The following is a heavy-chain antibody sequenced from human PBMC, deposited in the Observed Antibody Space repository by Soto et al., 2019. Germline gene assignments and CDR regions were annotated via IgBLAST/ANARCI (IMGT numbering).Heavy chain of an antibody. CDR3: ARGAGSEVDY. CDR1: GFTFSRYG. Sequence: QVQLVESGGGVVQPGRSLRLSCAASGFTFSRYGMHWVRQAPGKGLEWVAVIWDDGSNKYYAGSVKGRFTISRDNSKNTLYRQMNSLRAEDTAVYDGARGAGSEVDYWGQGTLVTVSS. D-gene: IGHD1-26*01. CDR2: IWDDGSNK. J-gene: IGHJ4*02. V-gene: IGHV3-33*01.